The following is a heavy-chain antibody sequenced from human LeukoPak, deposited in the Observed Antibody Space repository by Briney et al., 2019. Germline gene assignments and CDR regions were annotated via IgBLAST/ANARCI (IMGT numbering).Heavy chain of an antibody. CDR1: GGSIGSYY. D-gene: IGHD2-15*01. CDR3: ARRDCSSGSCSFDY. CDR2: IYYSGST. Sequence: SETLSLTCTVSGGSIGSYYWSWIRQPPGKGLEWIGYIYYSGSTNYNPSLKSRVTISIDTSKNQFSLKLSSVTAADTAVYYCARRDCSSGSCSFDYWGQGTLVTVSS. J-gene: IGHJ4*02. V-gene: IGHV4-59*01.